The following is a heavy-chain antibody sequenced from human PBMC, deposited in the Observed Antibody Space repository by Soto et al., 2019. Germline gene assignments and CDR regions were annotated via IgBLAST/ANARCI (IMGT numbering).Heavy chain of an antibody. V-gene: IGHV5-10-1*01. CDR1: GYSFTTYW. CDR2: IDPSDSYT. J-gene: IGHJ6*02. D-gene: IGHD3-10*01. Sequence: GESLKISCKGSGYSFTTYWINWVRQMPGKGLEWMGRIDPSDSYTYYSPSFQGHVTISCDKSINTAYLHWSSLKASDTAMYYCARLPLNYFASGNYYSQYYGMDVWGQGTTVTVSS. CDR3: ARLPLNYFASGNYYSQYYGMDV.